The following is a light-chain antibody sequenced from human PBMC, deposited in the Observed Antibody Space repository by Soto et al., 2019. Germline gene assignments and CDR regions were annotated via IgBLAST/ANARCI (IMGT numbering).Light chain of an antibody. CDR3: SSYTSSSTGV. CDR2: DVS. J-gene: IGLJ1*01. V-gene: IGLV2-14*01. CDR1: SSDVGGYNY. Sequence: ALTQPASVSGSPGQSITISCTGTSSDVGGYNYVSWYQQHPGKAPKLMIYDVSNRPSGVSNRFSGSKSGNTASLTISGLQAEDEADYYCSSYTSSSTGVFGTGTKLTVL.